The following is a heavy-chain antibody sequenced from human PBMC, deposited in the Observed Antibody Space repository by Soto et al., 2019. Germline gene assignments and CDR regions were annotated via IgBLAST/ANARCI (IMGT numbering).Heavy chain of an antibody. CDR1: GFTFSVSD. J-gene: IGHJ4*02. CDR2: ISISGDAA. CDR3: AKLVYQAKFDY. V-gene: IGHV3-23*01. Sequence: DVQVLESGGGLVQPGGSLRLSCAPSGFTFSVSDMTWVRQAPGKGLEWVSSISISGDAAYYADSVKGRFTISRDNSNNTLYLQMSSLRAEDTAVYYCAKLVYQAKFDYWARGCLVTVSS. D-gene: IGHD6-13*01.